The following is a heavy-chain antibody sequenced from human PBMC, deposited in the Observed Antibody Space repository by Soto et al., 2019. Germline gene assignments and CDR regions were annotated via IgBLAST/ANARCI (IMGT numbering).Heavy chain of an antibody. V-gene: IGHV1-69*01. J-gene: IGHJ3*02. D-gene: IGHD3-22*01. Sequence: QVQLVQSGAEVKKPGSSVKVSCKASGGTFSSYAISWVRQAPGQGLEWMGGIIPIFGTANYAQQFQGRLTMTAEESTSISYMELSSLRSEDTVVYYCAGAEPLMIVVVPLDPQSAFDICGQEPMLTAS. CDR1: GGTFSSYA. CDR2: IIPIFGTA. CDR3: AGAEPLMIVVVPLDPQSAFDI.